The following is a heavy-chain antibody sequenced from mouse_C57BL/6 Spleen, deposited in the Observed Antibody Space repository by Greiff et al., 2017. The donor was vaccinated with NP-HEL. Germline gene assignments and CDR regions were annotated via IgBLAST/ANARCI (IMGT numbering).Heavy chain of an antibody. V-gene: IGHV1-81*01. CDR3: ARSITTVVATDWYFDV. D-gene: IGHD1-1*01. CDR1: GYTFTSYG. J-gene: IGHJ1*03. CDR2: IYPRSGNT. Sequence: QVHVKQSGAELARPGASVKLSCKASGYTFTSYGISWVKQRTGQGLEWIGEIYPRSGNTYYNEKFKGKATLTADKSSSTAYMELRSLTSEDSAVYFCARSITTVVATDWYFDVWGTGTTVTVSS.